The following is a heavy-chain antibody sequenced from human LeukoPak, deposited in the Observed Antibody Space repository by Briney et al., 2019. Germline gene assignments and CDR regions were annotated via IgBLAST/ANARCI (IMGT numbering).Heavy chain of an antibody. CDR3: ARDDTNQAFDI. J-gene: IGHJ3*02. D-gene: IGHD2-8*01. CDR2: IYYSGST. Sequence: SETLSLTCTVSGGSISSYYWSWIRQPPGKGLEWIGYIYYSGSTNYNPSLKSRVTISVDTSKNQFSLKLSSVTAADTAVYYCARDDTNQAFDIWGQGTMVTVSS. CDR1: GGSISSYY. V-gene: IGHV4-59*01.